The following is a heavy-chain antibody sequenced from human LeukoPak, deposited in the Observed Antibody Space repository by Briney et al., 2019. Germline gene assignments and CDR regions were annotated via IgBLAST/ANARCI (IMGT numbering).Heavy chain of an antibody. J-gene: IGHJ4*02. D-gene: IGHD6-19*01. Sequence: GGSLRLSCAASGFTFDDYSMNWVRQAPGKGLEWVSYISSTSNTIYYADSVKGRFTISRDNAKNSLFLQMNSLRAEDTAVFYCARVLSGDFDYWGQGTLVTVSS. V-gene: IGHV3-48*04. CDR1: GFTFDDYS. CDR3: ARVLSGDFDY. CDR2: ISSTSNTI.